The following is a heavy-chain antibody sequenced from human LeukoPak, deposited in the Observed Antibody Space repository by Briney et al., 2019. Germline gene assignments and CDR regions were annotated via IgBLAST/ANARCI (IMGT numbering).Heavy chain of an antibody. CDR1: GFTFDDYA. CDR3: AKDRWHSSGPDAFDI. Sequence: PGGSLRLSCAASGFTFDDYAMHWVRQAPGKGLEWVSGISWNSGSIGYADSVKGRFTISRDNAKNSLYLQMNSLRAEDTALYYCAKDRWHSSGPDAFDIWGQGTMVTVSS. V-gene: IGHV3-9*01. CDR2: ISWNSGSI. D-gene: IGHD6-19*01. J-gene: IGHJ3*02.